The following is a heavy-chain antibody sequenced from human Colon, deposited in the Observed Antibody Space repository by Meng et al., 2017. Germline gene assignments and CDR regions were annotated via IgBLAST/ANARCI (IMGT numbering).Heavy chain of an antibody. D-gene: IGHD4-23*01. V-gene: IGHV4-61*01. CDR1: GGSVSSASYY. CDR3: ARHGGYYQDY. Sequence: QVQLQESGPGLVRPSETLSPTCNVSGGSVSSASYYWSWIRQPPGKGLEWIGLIHYSGSRNYNPSLKSRVTMSVDRSKSQVSLQLTSVTAADTAVYYCARHGGYYQDYWGQGTLVTVSS. J-gene: IGHJ4*02. CDR2: IHYSGSR.